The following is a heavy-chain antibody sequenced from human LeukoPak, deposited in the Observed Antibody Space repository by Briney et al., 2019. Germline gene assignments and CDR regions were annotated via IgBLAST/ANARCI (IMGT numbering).Heavy chain of an antibody. Sequence: PSETLSLTCAVNGGSFSGYYWSWIRQPPGKGLEWIGEINHSGSTNYNPSLKSRVTISVDTSKNQFSLKLSSVTAADTAVYYCARGGVRYFDWLYIDYWGQGTLVTVSS. CDR3: ARGGVRYFDWLYIDY. V-gene: IGHV4-34*01. CDR2: INHSGST. J-gene: IGHJ4*02. D-gene: IGHD3-9*01. CDR1: GGSFSGYY.